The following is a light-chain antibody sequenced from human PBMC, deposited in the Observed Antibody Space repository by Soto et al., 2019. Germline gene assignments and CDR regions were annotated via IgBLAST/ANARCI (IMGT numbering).Light chain of an antibody. CDR3: QQYYYWPLT. Sequence: EIMMTQSPATLSVSPGERATLSCRASQSVGSSLAWYQHKPGQAPRLVIYGASTRATGTPARFSGSGSGTEFTLTISSLQSEDFAVYYCQQYYYWPLTFGGGTKVEIK. V-gene: IGKV3-15*01. CDR2: GAS. J-gene: IGKJ4*01. CDR1: QSVGSS.